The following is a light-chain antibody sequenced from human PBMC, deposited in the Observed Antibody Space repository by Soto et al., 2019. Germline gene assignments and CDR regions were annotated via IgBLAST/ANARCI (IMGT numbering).Light chain of an antibody. CDR3: TSYTPTGALV. CDR2: EVR. V-gene: IGLV2-14*01. Sequence: QSALTQPASVSGSPGQSITVSCTGTNTDVGGYNYVSWYQHRPGKAPRLMSYEVRNRLSGVSNRFSGSKSGNTASLTISGLQSEDEADYYCTSYTPTGALVFGSGTKVTVL. CDR1: NTDVGGYNY. J-gene: IGLJ6*01.